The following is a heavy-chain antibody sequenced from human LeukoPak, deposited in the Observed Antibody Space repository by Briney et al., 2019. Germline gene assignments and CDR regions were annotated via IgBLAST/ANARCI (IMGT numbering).Heavy chain of an antibody. Sequence: GGSLRLSCAASGFTFSCYSMNWVRHPPGKGLEWVSSISSTSSYIYYADSVKGRFTISRDNAKTSLFLRMNSLRAEDTAVYYCALLAFYYDSSGQDAFDIWGQGTVVTVSS. J-gene: IGHJ3*02. CDR2: ISSTSSYI. CDR3: ALLAFYYDSSGQDAFDI. V-gene: IGHV3-21*01. CDR1: GFTFSCYS. D-gene: IGHD3-22*01.